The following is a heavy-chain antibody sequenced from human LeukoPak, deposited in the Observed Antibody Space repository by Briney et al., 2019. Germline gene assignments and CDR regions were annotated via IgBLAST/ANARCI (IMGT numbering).Heavy chain of an antibody. V-gene: IGHV3-64*04. CDR3: ARDPGPTGGFDY. CDR2: ISSNGATT. Sequence: GGSLRLSCSASGFTFNRFYLHWVRQAPGKGLEFVSHISSNGATTYYADSVKGRFTISRDNSKNTLYLQMNSLRAEDTAVYYCARDPGPTGGFDYWGQGTLVTVSS. D-gene: IGHD1-14*01. J-gene: IGHJ4*02. CDR1: GFTFNRFY.